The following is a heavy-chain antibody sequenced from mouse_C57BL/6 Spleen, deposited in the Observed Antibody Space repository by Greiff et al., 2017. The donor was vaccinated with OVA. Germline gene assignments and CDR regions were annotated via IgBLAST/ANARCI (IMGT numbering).Heavy chain of an antibody. D-gene: IGHD1-1*01. CDR2: IWWDDDK. J-gene: IGHJ1*03. CDR1: GFSLSTFGMG. Sequence: QVTLKVSGPGILQPSQTLSLTCSFSGFSLSTFGMGVGWIRQPSGKGLEWLAHIWWDDDKYSNPALKSRLTISKDTSNNQVFLKIANVDTADTATYYCARSYYYGSSYWYFDVWGTGTTVTVSS. V-gene: IGHV8-8*01. CDR3: ARSYYYGSSYWYFDV.